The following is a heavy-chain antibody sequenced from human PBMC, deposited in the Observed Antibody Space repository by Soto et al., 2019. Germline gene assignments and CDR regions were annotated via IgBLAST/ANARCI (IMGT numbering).Heavy chain of an antibody. V-gene: IGHV2-5*02. D-gene: IGHD2-15*01. CDR2: VYWDDDK. J-gene: IGHJ4*02. CDR3: AHRPSYCSGGSCYSGFDS. CDR1: WFSLSTSGVG. Sequence: QITLKESGPPLVKPTQTLTLPCTFSWFSLSTSGVGVGWIRQPPVKALEWLALVYWDDDKRYSPSLKSRLTIPKDNSKHQVVLTMTYMDPVDTATYYCAHRPSYCSGGSCYSGFDSWGQGTLVTVSS.